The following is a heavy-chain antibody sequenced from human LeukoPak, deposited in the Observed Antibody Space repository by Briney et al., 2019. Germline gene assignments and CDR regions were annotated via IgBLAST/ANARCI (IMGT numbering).Heavy chain of an antibody. CDR3: AKADSSSWYYFDC. Sequence: GGSLRLSCAASGFTFSSYAMSWVRQAPGKGLELVLVISCCGASTYYAAPVKGRSTISSDNPKNTLYLQMNSLRAEDTAVYYCAKADSSSWYYFDCWGQGTLVTVSS. J-gene: IGHJ4*02. CDR1: GFTFSSYA. CDR2: ISCCGAST. D-gene: IGHD6-13*01. V-gene: IGHV3-23*01.